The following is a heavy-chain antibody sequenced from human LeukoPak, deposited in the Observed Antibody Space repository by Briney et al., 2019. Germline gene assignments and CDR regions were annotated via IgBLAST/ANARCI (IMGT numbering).Heavy chain of an antibody. CDR1: GFTFSSYS. J-gene: IGHJ2*01. CDR3: AREHCSSTSCYSYWYFDL. V-gene: IGHV3-21*01. CDR2: ISSSSSYT. Sequence: GGSLRLSCAASGFTFSSYSMNWVRQAPGKGLEWVSSISSSSSYTYYADSVKGRFTISRDNAKNSLYLQMNSLRAEDTAVYYCAREHCSSTSCYSYWYFDLWGRGTLVTVSS. D-gene: IGHD2-2*01.